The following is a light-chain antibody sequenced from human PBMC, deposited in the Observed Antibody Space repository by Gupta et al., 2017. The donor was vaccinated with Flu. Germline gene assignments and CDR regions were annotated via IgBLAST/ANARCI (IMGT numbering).Light chain of an antibody. V-gene: IGLV3-25*03. Sequence: SAELTQPPSVSVSPGQTARITCSGDTFPRQYASWDQQRPGQAPVLLIYKDTGRSSGIPERFSGSSSGTTVTLTINGVQAEDEADYSWQSTSNVDTWVFGGGTKLTVL. CDR3: QSTSNVDTWV. J-gene: IGLJ3*02. CDR1: TFPRQY. CDR2: KDT.